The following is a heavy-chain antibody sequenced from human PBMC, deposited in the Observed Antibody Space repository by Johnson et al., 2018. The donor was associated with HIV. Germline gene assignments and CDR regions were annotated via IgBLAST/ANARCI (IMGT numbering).Heavy chain of an antibody. Sequence: VQLLESGGGVVQPGRSLRLSCAASGFTFSSYAMHWVRQAPGKGLEWVAFISYDGSNKYYAESVKGRFTISRDNSKNTLYLQMNSLRAEDTAVYHCAREGYSNSWTRGAFDIWGQGTMVTVSS. D-gene: IGHD6-13*01. CDR3: AREGYSNSWTRGAFDI. J-gene: IGHJ3*02. CDR1: GFTFSSYA. V-gene: IGHV3-30*04. CDR2: ISYDGSNK.